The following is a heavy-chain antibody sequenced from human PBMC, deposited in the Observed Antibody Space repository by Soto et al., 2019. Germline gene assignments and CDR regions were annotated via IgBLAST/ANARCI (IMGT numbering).Heavy chain of an antibody. J-gene: IGHJ2*01. CDR3: AGGHCFSSSWSYLAL. V-gene: IGHV4-31*01. CDR2: IYYSGTT. CDR1: GGSIDSDGSY. D-gene: IGHD6-13*01. Sequence: QVQLQESGPGLVKPSQTLSLTCTVSGGSIDSDGSYWSWIRQSPGEGLEWLGYIYYSGTTYYNPSLKSPVSIPLDTSKNQFSLKLSYVTAADTAIYYCAGGHCFSSSWSYLALWGRGTLVTASS.